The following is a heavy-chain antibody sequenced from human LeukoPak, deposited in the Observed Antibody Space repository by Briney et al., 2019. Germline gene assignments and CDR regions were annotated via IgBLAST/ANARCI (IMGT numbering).Heavy chain of an antibody. V-gene: IGHV3-48*03. J-gene: IGHJ4*02. CDR2: ISSSGSTI. CDR1: GFTFSSYE. D-gene: IGHD3-22*01. CDR3: ARAWAYYYDSSGFTGPL. Sequence: GGSLRLSCAASGFTFSSYEMNWVRQAPGKGLEWVSYISSSGSTIYYADSVKGRFTISRDNAKNSLYLQMNSLRAEDTAVYYCARAWAYYYDSSGFTGPLWGQGTLVTVSS.